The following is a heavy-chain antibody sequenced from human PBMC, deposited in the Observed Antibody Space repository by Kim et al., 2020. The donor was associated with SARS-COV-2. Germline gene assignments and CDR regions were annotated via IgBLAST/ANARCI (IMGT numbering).Heavy chain of an antibody. J-gene: IGHJ4*02. CDR2: INHSGST. Sequence: SETLSLTCAVYGGSFSGYYWSWIRQPPGKGLEWIGEINHSGSTNYNPSLKSRVTISVDTSKNQFSLKLSSVTAADTAVYYCARGHLRGYSYGFDYWGQGTLVTVSS. V-gene: IGHV4-34*01. CDR3: ARGHLRGYSYGFDY. D-gene: IGHD5-18*01. CDR1: GGSFSGYY.